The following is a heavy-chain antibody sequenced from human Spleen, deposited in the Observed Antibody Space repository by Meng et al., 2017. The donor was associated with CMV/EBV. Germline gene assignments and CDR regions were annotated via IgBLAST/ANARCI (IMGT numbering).Heavy chain of an antibody. CDR3: ARDRANYGPNWFDP. V-gene: IGHV4-31*02. J-gene: IGHJ5*02. CDR1: GGSLSSGGYS. CDR2: IYHSGTT. D-gene: IGHD3-10*01. Sequence: GGSLSSGGYSWSWIRPHPRKGLEWIGYIYHSGTTYYTPYLQSRVTISIDTSKNQFFLKLSSVTAADAAVYYCARDRANYGPNWFDPWGQGTPVTVSS.